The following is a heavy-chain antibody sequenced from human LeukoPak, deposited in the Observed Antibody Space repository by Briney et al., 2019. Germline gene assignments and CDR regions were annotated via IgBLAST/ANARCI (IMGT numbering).Heavy chain of an antibody. J-gene: IGHJ4*02. CDR3: ARDGLGAVADTISYNY. CDR2: ISAYNGNT. D-gene: IGHD6-19*01. V-gene: IGHV1-18*01. Sequence: ASVKVSCKASGGTFSSYAISWVRQAPGQGLEWMGWISAYNGNTNYAQKLQGRVTMTTDTSTSTAYMELRSLRSDDTAVYYCARDGLGAVADTISYNYWGQGTLVTVSS. CDR1: GGTFSSYA.